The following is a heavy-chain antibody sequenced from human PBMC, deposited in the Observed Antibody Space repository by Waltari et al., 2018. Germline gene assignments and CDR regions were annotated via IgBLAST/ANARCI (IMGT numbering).Heavy chain of an antibody. J-gene: IGHJ4*02. Sequence: EVQLVESGGGLVKPGGSLRLSCAASGFTFSNAWMSWVRQAPGKGREWVGRIKRKTDGGTTDYAAPVKGRFTISRDDSKNTLYLQMNSLKTEDTAVYYCTTEGWDYWGQGTLVTVSS. CDR1: GFTFSNAW. CDR2: IKRKTDGGTT. V-gene: IGHV3-15*01. D-gene: IGHD6-19*01. CDR3: TTEGWDY.